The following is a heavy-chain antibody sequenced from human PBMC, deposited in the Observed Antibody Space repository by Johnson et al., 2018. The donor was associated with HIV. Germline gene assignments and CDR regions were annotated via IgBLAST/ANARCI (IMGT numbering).Heavy chain of an antibody. CDR2: IKQDEVNK. V-gene: IGHV3-7*01. CDR3: AKNSAAFDI. CDR1: GFTFSSYC. D-gene: IGHD2/OR15-2a*01. J-gene: IGHJ3*02. Sequence: MLLVESGGGLVQPGGSLRLSCAASGFTFSSYCMSWVRQAPGKGLEWVANIKQDEVNKYYVDSVKGRFTISRDNSKNTLYLQMNSLRAEDTAVYYCAKNSAAFDIWGQGTMVTVSS.